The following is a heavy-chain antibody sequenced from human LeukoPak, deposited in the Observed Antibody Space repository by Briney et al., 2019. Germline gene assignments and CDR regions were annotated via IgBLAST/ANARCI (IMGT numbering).Heavy chain of an antibody. CDR3: ARDDDSSGYYLAGDY. CDR1: GGSISSGSYY. J-gene: IGHJ4*02. CDR2: IYTSGST. V-gene: IGHV4-61*02. D-gene: IGHD3-22*01. Sequence: SETLSLTCTVSGGSISSGSYYWSWIRQPAGKGLEWIGRIYTSGSTNYNPSLKSRVTISVDTSKNQLSLKLSSVTAADTAVYYCARDDDSSGYYLAGDYWGQGTLVTVSS.